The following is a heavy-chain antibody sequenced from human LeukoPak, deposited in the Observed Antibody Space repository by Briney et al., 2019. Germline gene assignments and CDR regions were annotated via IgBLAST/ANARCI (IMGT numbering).Heavy chain of an antibody. Sequence: GGSLRLSCAASGFTFSSYSMNWVRQAPGKGLEWVSSISSSSSYINYADSVKGRFTISRDNAKNSLYLQMNSLRAEDTAVYYCARVRVVWWYGMDVWGKGTTVTVSS. V-gene: IGHV3-21*01. CDR2: ISSSSSYI. CDR3: ARVRVVWWYGMDV. J-gene: IGHJ6*04. D-gene: IGHD2-8*02. CDR1: GFTFSSYS.